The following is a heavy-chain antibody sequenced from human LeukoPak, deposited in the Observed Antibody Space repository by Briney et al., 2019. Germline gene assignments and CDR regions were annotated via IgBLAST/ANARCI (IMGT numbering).Heavy chain of an antibody. CDR3: ARDQRYCSSSSCPWEPFDY. J-gene: IGHJ4*02. CDR2: IKKVGSEN. CDR1: GFTFSRYW. D-gene: IGHD2-2*01. Sequence: PGGSLRLSCAASGFTFSRYWMSWVREAPGKGLGCVADIKKVGSENYYVDTVKGRFAISRDNAKNSLYLQRNSLRAEDTAVYYCARDQRYCSSSSCPWEPFDYWGQGTPVTVSS. V-gene: IGHV3-7*05.